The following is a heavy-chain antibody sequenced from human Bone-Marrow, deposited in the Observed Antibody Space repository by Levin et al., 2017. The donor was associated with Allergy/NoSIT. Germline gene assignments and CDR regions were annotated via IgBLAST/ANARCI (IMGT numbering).Heavy chain of an antibody. CDR2: IYYTGST. Sequence: PSETLSLTCTVSGGSISSYYWSWIRQPPGKGLEWIGYIYYTGSTNYNPSLKSRVTISIDTSKNQFSLKLTPVNAADTAVYYCARSRQVSPHYYYGMDVWGQGTTVTVSS. J-gene: IGHJ6*02. CDR3: ARSRQVSPHYYYGMDV. V-gene: IGHV4-59*03. D-gene: IGHD1-14*01. CDR1: GGSISSYY.